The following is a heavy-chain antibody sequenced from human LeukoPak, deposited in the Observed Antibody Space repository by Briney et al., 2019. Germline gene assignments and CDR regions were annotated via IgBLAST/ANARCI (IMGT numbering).Heavy chain of an antibody. CDR1: GGSISSGSYY. J-gene: IGHJ4*02. D-gene: IGHD2-2*01. Sequence: SETLSLTCTVSGGSISSGSYYWSWIRQPAGEGLEWIGRIYTSGSTNYNPSLKSRVTISVDTSKNQFSLKLSSVTAADTAVYYCARSVVVPAAGYDYWGQGTLVTVSS. V-gene: IGHV4-61*02. CDR2: IYTSGST. CDR3: ARSVVVPAAGYDY.